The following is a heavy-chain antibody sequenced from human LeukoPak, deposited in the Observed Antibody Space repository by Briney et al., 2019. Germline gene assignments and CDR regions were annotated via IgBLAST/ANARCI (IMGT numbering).Heavy chain of an antibody. CDR3: AREYKGNNWNGDYYYYGMDV. Sequence: ASVKVSLKASGGTFSSYAISWVRQAPGQGLEWMGRIIPILGIANYAQKFQGRVTITADKSTSTAYMELSSLRSEDTAVYYSAREYKGNNWNGDYYYYGMDVWGQGTTVTVSS. J-gene: IGHJ6*02. D-gene: IGHD1-1*01. CDR2: IIPILGIA. CDR1: GGTFSSYA. V-gene: IGHV1-69*04.